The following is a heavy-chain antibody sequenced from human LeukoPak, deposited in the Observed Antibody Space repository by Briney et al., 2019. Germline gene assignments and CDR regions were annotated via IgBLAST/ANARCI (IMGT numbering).Heavy chain of an antibody. D-gene: IGHD3-10*01. J-gene: IGHJ4*02. Sequence: PGGSLRLSCAASGFTFSSYWMHWVRQAPGKGLVWVSRINGAGTTTTYADSVKGRLTISRDNARNSLHLQMDSLRAEDTAVYYCARGLRGSGSYYNVDYWGQGTLITVSS. CDR3: ARGLRGSGSYYNVDY. CDR2: INGAGTTT. CDR1: GFTFSSYW. V-gene: IGHV3-74*01.